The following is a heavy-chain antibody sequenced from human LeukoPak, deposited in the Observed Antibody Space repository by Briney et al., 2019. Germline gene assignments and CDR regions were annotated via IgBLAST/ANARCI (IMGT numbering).Heavy chain of an antibody. J-gene: IGHJ4*02. Sequence: PGGSLRLSCAASEFSVGSNYMTWVRQAPGKGLEWVSAISGSGGSTYYADSVKGRFTISRDNSKNTLYLQMNSLRAEDTAVYYCARAVIAAIRYYFDYWGQGTLVTVSS. CDR1: EFSVGSNY. V-gene: IGHV3-23*01. CDR2: ISGSGGST. D-gene: IGHD6-13*01. CDR3: ARAVIAAIRYYFDY.